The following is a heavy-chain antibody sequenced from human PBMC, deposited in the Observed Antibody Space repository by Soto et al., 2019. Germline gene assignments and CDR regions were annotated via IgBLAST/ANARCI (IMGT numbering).Heavy chain of an antibody. J-gene: IGHJ4*02. Sequence: QVQLQESGPGLVKPSQTLSLTCTVSGGSISSGDYKWSWIRQPPGKGLEWIGYMYYSGYIYHNPSLMSRVTMSVDTSKNISSLKLSAVTAADTAVYYCARSDNYVPFEYWGQGTLVTVSS. D-gene: IGHD4-4*01. CDR1: GGSISSGDYK. CDR3: ARSDNYVPFEY. CDR2: MYYSGYI. V-gene: IGHV4-30-4*01.